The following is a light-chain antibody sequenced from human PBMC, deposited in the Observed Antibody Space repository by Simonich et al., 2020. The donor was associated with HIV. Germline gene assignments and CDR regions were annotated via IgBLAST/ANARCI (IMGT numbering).Light chain of an antibody. CDR2: ADY. CDR3: QSYDSSLSGSV. Sequence: QSVLTQPPSVSGAPGQRVTISCTGSNSNIGAGYDVHWYQQLPGTAPKLLIYADYNRPSGVPDRFSGSKSGTSASLAITGLQAEDEADYYCQSYDSSLSGSVFGGGTKLTVL. V-gene: IGLV1-40*01. J-gene: IGLJ3*02. CDR1: NSNIGAGYD.